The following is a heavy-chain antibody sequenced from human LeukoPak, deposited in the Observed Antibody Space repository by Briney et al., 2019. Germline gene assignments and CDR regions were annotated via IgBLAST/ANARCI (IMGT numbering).Heavy chain of an antibody. J-gene: IGHJ4*02. CDR1: GFTVSSNY. D-gene: IGHD3-3*01. CDR3: ARDWSHRCFDY. CDR2: IYSGGRT. Sequence: GGSLRLSCAASGFTVSSNYMSWVRQAPGKGLEWVSVIYSGGRTYYADSRKGRFTISTDNSKNTLYHQMNSLRGEDTDVYYCARDWSHRCFDYWGEGTLVTVSS. V-gene: IGHV3-53*01.